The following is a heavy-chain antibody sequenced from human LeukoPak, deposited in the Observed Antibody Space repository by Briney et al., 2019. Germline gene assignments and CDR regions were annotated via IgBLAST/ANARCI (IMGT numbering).Heavy chain of an antibody. D-gene: IGHD5-12*01. J-gene: IGHJ3*01. CDR1: GFMFRDAA. V-gene: IGHV3-23*01. Sequence: PGGSLRLSCAASGFMFRDAAMTWVRQAPGKGLEWVSLIASICLNTYSADSVRCRSTISRDNSKNTLSLQMNSLRVEDTAIYYCARDIELSTWGLGTLVTVSS. CDR2: IASICLNT. CDR3: ARDIELST.